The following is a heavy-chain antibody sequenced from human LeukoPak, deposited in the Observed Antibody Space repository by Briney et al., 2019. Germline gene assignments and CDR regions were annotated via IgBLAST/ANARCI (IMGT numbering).Heavy chain of an antibody. CDR3: ARDQNTYYDFWSGSYGMDV. CDR1: GYTFTSYY. CDR2: INAGNGNT. V-gene: IGHV1-3*01. Sequence: ASVKVSCEASGYTFTSYYMHWVRQAPGQRLEWMGWINAGNGNTKYSQKFQGRITITRDTSASTAYMELSSLRSEDAAVYYCARDQNTYYDFWSGSYGMDVWGQGTTVTVSS. D-gene: IGHD3-3*01. J-gene: IGHJ6*02.